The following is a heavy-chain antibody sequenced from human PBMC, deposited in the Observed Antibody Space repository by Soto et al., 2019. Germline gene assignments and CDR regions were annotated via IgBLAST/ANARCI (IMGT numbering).Heavy chain of an antibody. D-gene: IGHD3-3*01. Sequence: EVQLVESGGGLVQPGGSLRLSCAASGFTFTSYWMSWVRQAPGKGLEWVANIKQDGSSNYYGDSVKGRFTVSRDNAKSSIYLQMDRLREDDTAVYRCARLRFILLERDFDFWGQGILVTVSS. J-gene: IGHJ4*02. CDR1: GFTFTSYW. CDR2: IKQDGSSN. V-gene: IGHV3-7*05. CDR3: ARLRFILLERDFDF.